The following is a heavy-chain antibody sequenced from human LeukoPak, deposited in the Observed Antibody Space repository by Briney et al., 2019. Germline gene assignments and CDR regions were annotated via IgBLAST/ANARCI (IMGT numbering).Heavy chain of an antibody. CDR3: ARGSVIYCSSTSCYTWFDP. V-gene: IGHV1-18*04. Sequence: ASVKVSGKASGYTFSSYGISWVRQAPGQGLEWMGWISSDRGNTNYAQKFQGRVTMTTDTSTNTAYMELRSLRSDDTAMYYCARGSVIYCSSTSCYTWFDPWGQGTLVTVSS. CDR2: ISSDRGNT. CDR1: GYTFSSYG. J-gene: IGHJ5*02. D-gene: IGHD2-2*02.